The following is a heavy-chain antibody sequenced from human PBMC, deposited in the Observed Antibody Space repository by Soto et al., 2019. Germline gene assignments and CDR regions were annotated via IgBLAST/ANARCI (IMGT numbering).Heavy chain of an antibody. Sequence: EVQLVESGGGLVQPGGSLRLSCAASEFAFNTYWMHWVRQVPGKGLEWVSRINGDGITRTYADSVKGRFTISRDNAENILYLQMNSLRAEDTAVYYGARDKAYGLDVWGQGTTVTVSS. CDR1: EFAFNTYW. CDR3: ARDKAYGLDV. J-gene: IGHJ6*02. CDR2: INGDGITR. V-gene: IGHV3-74*01.